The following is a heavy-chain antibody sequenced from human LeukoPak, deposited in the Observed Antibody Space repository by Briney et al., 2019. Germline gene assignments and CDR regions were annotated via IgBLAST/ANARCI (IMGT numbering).Heavy chain of an antibody. Sequence: GGSLRLSCAASGFAVSSNHMNWVRQAPGEGLGWVALISYDGYNKYYADSVKGRFTISRDNSKNTLYLQMNSLRAEDTAVYYCARVFTRFDDSSGYRVYYFDYWGQGTLVTVSS. V-gene: IGHV3-30-3*01. CDR3: ARVFTRFDDSSGYRVYYFDY. D-gene: IGHD3-22*01. J-gene: IGHJ4*02. CDR1: GFAVSSNH. CDR2: ISYDGYNK.